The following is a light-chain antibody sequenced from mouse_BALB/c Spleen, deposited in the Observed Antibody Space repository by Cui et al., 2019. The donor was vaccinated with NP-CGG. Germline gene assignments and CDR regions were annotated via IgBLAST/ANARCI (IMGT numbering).Light chain of an antibody. J-gene: IGLJ1*01. CDR1: TGAVRTSNY. CDR2: GTN. Sequence: QAVVTQESALTTSPGETVTLTCRSSTGAVRTSNYANGVQEKPDHLFTGLIGGTNNRAPGVPARFSGSLIGDKAALTITGAQTEDEAIYFCALWYSNHWVFGGGTKLTVL. CDR3: ALWYSNHWV. V-gene: IGLV1*01.